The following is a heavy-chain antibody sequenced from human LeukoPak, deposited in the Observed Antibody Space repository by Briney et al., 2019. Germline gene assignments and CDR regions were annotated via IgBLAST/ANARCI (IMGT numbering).Heavy chain of an antibody. V-gene: IGHV4-39*01. CDR3: ARHVRSSSWSHAFDI. CDR1: GGSISSSSYY. CDR2: IYYSGST. Sequence: PSETLSLTCTVSGGSISSSSYYWGWIRQPPGKGLEWIGSIYYSGSTYYNPSLKSRVTISVDTSKNQFSLKLSSVTAADTAVYYCARHVRSSSWSHAFDIWGQGTMVTVSS. D-gene: IGHD6-13*01. J-gene: IGHJ3*02.